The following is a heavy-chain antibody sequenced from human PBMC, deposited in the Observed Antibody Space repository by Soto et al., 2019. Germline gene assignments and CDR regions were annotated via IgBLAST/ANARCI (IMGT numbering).Heavy chain of an antibody. CDR3: AKQMGRYYYYGMDV. CDR1: VFTFSSYA. J-gene: IGHJ6*02. Sequence: GGSLRLSCASSVFTFSSYAMSCVRHSPGKWLEWVSAISGSGGSTYYADSVKGRFTISRDNSKNTLYLQMNSLRAEDTAVYYCAKQMGRYYYYGMDVWGQGTTVTGSS. D-gene: IGHD1-26*01. V-gene: IGHV3-23*01. CDR2: ISGSGGST.